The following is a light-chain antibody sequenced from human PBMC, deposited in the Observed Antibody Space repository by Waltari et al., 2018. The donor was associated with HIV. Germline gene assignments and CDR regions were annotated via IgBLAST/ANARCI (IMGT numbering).Light chain of an antibody. CDR1: SLRSYY. J-gene: IGLJ2*01. V-gene: IGLV3-19*01. CDR3: NSRDSSGNHLMV. Sequence: SSELTQDPAVSVALGQTVRITCQGDSLRSYYASWYQQKPGQAPVLVIYGKNNRPSGIPERFSGSSSGNTASLTITGAQAEDEADYYCNSRDSSGNHLMVFGGGTKLTVL. CDR2: GKN.